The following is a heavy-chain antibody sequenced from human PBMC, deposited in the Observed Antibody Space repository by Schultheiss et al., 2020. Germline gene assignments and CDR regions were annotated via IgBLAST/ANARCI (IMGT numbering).Heavy chain of an antibody. CDR1: GFTFSSYA. D-gene: IGHD6-13*01. CDR3: ARDLAGLAAAVGWFDP. CDR2: ISYDGSNK. V-gene: IGHV3-30*04. J-gene: IGHJ5*02. Sequence: SLRLSCAASGFTFSSYAMHWVRQAPGKGLEWVAVISYDGSNKYYADSVKGRFTISRDNSKNTLYLQMNSLRAEDTAVYYCARDLAGLAAAVGWFDPWGQGTLVTVSS.